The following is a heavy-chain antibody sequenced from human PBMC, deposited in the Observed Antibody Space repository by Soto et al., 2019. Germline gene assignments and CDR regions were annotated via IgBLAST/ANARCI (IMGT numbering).Heavy chain of an antibody. V-gene: IGHV1-18*01. D-gene: IGHD5-18*01. CDR3: AREGYSYGTDY. CDR1: GYTFTSYG. Sequence: ASVKVSCKASGYTFTSYGISWVRQAPGQGIEWMGWISAYNGNTNYAQKHQGRVTMTTDTFTSTAYMELRSLSSDDTAVYYCAREGYSYGTDYWGQGTLVTVSS. J-gene: IGHJ4*02. CDR2: ISAYNGNT.